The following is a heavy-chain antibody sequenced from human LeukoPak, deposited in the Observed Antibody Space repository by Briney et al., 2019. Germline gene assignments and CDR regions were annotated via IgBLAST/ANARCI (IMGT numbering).Heavy chain of an antibody. CDR1: GFTFSSYA. V-gene: IGHV3-23*01. CDR3: ARGPGAWPSYFDY. Sequence: PGGSLRLSCAASGFTFSSYAMSWVRQAPGKGLEWVSGVSGSGGNTYYADSVKGRFTISRDKSKNTLFLQMNSLRAEDTAVYYCARGPGAWPSYFDYWGQGTLVTVSS. J-gene: IGHJ4*02. CDR2: VSGSGGNT.